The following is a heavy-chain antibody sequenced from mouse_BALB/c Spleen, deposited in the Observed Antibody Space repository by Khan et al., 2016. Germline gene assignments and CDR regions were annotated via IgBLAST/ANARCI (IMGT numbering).Heavy chain of an antibody. CDR3: ARAGYCGYLAY. CDR2: INPDSSTI. J-gene: IGHJ3*01. CDR1: GFDFSRYW. V-gene: IGHV4-1*02. Sequence: EVKLLESGGGLVQPGGSLKLSCAASGFDFSRYWMSWVRQAPGEGLEWIGEINPDSSTINYTPSLKDKFIISSDNAKNKLYLQMSKVRSEDTALYYCARAGYCGYLAYWGQGTPVTVSA.